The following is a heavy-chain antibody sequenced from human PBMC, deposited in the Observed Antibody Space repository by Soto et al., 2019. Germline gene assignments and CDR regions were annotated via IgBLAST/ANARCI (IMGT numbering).Heavy chain of an antibody. D-gene: IGHD3-22*01. J-gene: IGHJ5*02. CDR3: ARAYYYEVAGWFDP. V-gene: IGHV4-38-2*01. CDR1: GYSISSGYY. CDR2: ICRSGNT. Sequence: SETLSLTCAVSGYSISSGYYWGWISHPPGKGLEGIRYICRSGNTYYNPSLKSRVTISVDTSKNQFSLKLSSVAAADAALYSCARAYYYEVAGWFDPWGQGTLVTVSS.